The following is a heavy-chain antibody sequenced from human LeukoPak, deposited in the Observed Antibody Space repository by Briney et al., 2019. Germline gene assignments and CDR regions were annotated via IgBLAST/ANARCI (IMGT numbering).Heavy chain of an antibody. Sequence: SETLSLTSTVSGGSISSYYWSWIRQPPGKGLEWIGYIYYSGSTNYNPSLKSRVTISVDTSKNQFSLKLSSVTAADTAVYYCARIVRDSSGYYFFDYWGQGTLVTVSS. V-gene: IGHV4-59*01. CDR1: GGSISSYY. J-gene: IGHJ4*02. CDR2: IYYSGST. D-gene: IGHD3-22*01. CDR3: ARIVRDSSGYYFFDY.